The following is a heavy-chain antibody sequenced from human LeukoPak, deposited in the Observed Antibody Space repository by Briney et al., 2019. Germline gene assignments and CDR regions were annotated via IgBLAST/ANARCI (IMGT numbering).Heavy chain of an antibody. CDR3: ARDEMGASDY. J-gene: IGHJ4*02. D-gene: IGHD1-26*01. V-gene: IGHV3-30-3*01. CDR1: GFTFSNHA. Sequence: PGGSLRLSCAASGFTFSNHAMTWVRQAPGKGLEWVAVISYDGSNKYYADSVKGRFTISRDNSKNTLYLQMNSLRAEDTAVYYCARDEMGASDYWGQGTLVTVSS. CDR2: ISYDGSNK.